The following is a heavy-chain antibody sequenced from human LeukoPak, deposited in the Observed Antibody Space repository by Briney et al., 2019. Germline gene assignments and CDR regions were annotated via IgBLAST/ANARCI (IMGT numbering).Heavy chain of an antibody. Sequence: KAGESLKISCKGSGYSFTSYWIGWVRQMPGKGLEWMGIIYPGDSDTRYSPSFQGQVTISADKSISTAYLQWSSLKASDTAMYYCARPPLGSLEYFQHWGQGTLVTVSS. CDR1: GYSFTSYW. J-gene: IGHJ1*01. V-gene: IGHV5-51*01. D-gene: IGHD2-15*01. CDR3: ARPPLGSLEYFQH. CDR2: IYPGDSDT.